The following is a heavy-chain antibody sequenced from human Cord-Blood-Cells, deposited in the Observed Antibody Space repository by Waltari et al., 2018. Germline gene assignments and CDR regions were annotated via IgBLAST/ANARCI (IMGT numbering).Heavy chain of an antibody. CDR1: GYTFTGYY. D-gene: IGHD2-2*02. V-gene: IGHV1-2*02. J-gene: IGHJ3*02. CDR2: INPNRGGT. Sequence: QVQLVQSGAEVKKPGASVKVSCKASGYTFTGYYMHWVRQAPGQGLEWMGWINPNRGGTNYAQKLQGRVTMTRDTSISTAYMELSRLRSDDTAVYYCARSGVVVPAAILAVDIWGQGTMVTVSS. CDR3: ARSGVVVPAAILAVDI.